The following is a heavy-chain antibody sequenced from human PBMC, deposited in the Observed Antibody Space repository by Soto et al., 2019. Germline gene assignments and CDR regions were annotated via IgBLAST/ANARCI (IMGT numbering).Heavy chain of an antibody. CDR1: GFTFSDYY. CDR3: ARFGSRSWSHHNWFDP. V-gene: IGHV3-11*01. J-gene: IGHJ5*02. Sequence: NPGGSLRLSCAASGFTFSDYYMSWIRQAPGKGLEWVSYISSSGSTIYYADSVKGRFTISRDNAKNSLYLQMNSLRAEDTAVYYCARFGSRSWSHHNWFDPWGQGTLVTVSS. D-gene: IGHD6-13*01. CDR2: ISSSGSTI.